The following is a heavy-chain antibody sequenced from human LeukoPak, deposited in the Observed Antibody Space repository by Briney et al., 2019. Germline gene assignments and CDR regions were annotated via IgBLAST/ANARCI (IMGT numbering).Heavy chain of an antibody. J-gene: IGHJ4*02. V-gene: IGHV3-74*01. D-gene: IGHD5-24*01. CDR1: GFSFSTYW. CDR3: AGGYKSDY. CDR2: IKSDGSNT. Sequence: GGSLRLSCAASGFSFSTYWMHWVRQAPGKGLVWVSRIKSDGSNTSYADSVKGRFTISRDNAKKTLYLRMASLRAEDTAVYYCAGGYKSDYWGQGTQVTVSS.